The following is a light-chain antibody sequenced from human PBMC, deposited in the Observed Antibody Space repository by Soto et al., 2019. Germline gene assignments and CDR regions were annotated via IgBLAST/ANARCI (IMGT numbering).Light chain of an antibody. CDR3: QQYGSSPGLIT. CDR1: QSVSSGY. Sequence: EIVLTQSPGTLSLSPGERATLSCRASQSVSSGYLGWYQQKPGQAPRLLLYGASSRATGIPDRFSGSGSGTDFTLTISRLEPEDFAVYYCQQYGSSPGLITFGPGTKVDIK. V-gene: IGKV3-20*01. CDR2: GAS. J-gene: IGKJ3*01.